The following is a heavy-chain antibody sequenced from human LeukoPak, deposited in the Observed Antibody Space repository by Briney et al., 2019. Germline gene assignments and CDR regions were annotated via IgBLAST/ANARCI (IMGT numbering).Heavy chain of an antibody. CDR1: GYSFTSYW. CDR2: IYPADSDT. CDR3: ARHSVSYSGYAPFDY. D-gene: IGHD5-12*01. Sequence: GESLKISCKGSGYSFTSYWIGWVRQMPGKGLEWTGIIYPADSDTRYSPSFQGQVTISADKSISIAYLQWSSLKASDTAMYYCARHSVSYSGYAPFDYWGQGTLVTVSS. J-gene: IGHJ4*02. V-gene: IGHV5-51*01.